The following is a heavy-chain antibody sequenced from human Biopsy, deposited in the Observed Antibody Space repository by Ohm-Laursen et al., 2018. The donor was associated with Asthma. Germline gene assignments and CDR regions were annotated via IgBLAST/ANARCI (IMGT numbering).Heavy chain of an antibody. CDR3: ARGYSGADRIVYYYSGLEV. Sequence: VPSVTASCPPSGDSFSNYSISWARQAPGPWLEWLGGLIPVLGTPDHAQMFEGRVTITADESTSTAYMELSSLSSEDTAVYYCARGYSGADRIVYYYSGLEVWGQGTTVTVSS. J-gene: IGHJ6*02. D-gene: IGHD5-12*01. CDR1: GDSFSNYS. CDR2: LIPVLGTP. V-gene: IGHV1-69*13.